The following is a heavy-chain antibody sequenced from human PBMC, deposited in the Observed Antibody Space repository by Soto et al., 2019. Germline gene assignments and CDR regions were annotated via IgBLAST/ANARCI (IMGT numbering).Heavy chain of an antibody. CDR1: GFSLSTSGVG. D-gene: IGHD3-3*01. CDR2: IYWNDDK. Sequence: QITLKESGPTLVKPTQTLTLTCTFSGFSLSTSGVGVGWIRQPPGKALEWLALIYWNDDKRYSPSLKSRLTITKDTSNNQVVLTMTNMDPVDTATYYCAHRRSSSYYDFWSGSRRTDWFDPWGQGTLVTVSS. V-gene: IGHV2-5*01. CDR3: AHRRSSSYYDFWSGSRRTDWFDP. J-gene: IGHJ5*02.